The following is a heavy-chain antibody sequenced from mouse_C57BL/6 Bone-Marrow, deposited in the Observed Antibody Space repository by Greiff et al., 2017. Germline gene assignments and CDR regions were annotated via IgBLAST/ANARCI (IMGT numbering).Heavy chain of an antibody. CDR1: GFTFSSYS. CDR2: ISSGGSYT. J-gene: IGHJ2*01. Sequence: EVKLVESGGDLVKPGGSLKLSCAASGFTFSSYSMSWVRQTPDKRLEWVATISSGGSYTYYPDSVKGRFTISRDNDKNTLYLQMSSLKSEDTAMYYCARQGYDYLDYWGQGTTLTVSS. CDR3: ARQGYDYLDY. D-gene: IGHD2-3*01. V-gene: IGHV5-6*01.